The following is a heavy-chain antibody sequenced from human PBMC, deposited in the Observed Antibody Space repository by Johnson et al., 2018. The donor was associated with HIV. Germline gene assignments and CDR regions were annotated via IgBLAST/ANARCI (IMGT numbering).Heavy chain of an antibody. V-gene: IGHV3-30*02. CDR3: AKDVLVQFVGGLEAFDI. Sequence: QVQLVESGGGVVQPGRSLRLSCAASGFTFRNYGMHWVRQAPGNGLEWVAFIRFDGSSKYYADSVKGRFTISRDNSKNTLYLQMNSLRAEDTAVYYCAKDVLVQFVGGLEAFDIWGQGTMVTVSS. CDR1: GFTFRNYG. D-gene: IGHD3-16*02. CDR2: IRFDGSSK. J-gene: IGHJ3*02.